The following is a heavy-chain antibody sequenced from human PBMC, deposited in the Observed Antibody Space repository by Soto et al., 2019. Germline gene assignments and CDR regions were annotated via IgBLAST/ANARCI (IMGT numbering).Heavy chain of an antibody. CDR2: IIPLFGTI. CDR3: ARGRYDFWSGYRPTTYYFDS. CDR1: GGTFSSYS. J-gene: IGHJ4*02. D-gene: IGHD3-3*01. V-gene: IGHV1-69*13. Sequence: GASVKVSCKASGGTFSSYSISWVRQAPGLGLEWMGGIIPLFGTINYAQNFQGRVTITADESTSTTYMELNSLRSEDTAVYYCARGRYDFWSGYRPTTYYFDSWGQGTLVTVSS.